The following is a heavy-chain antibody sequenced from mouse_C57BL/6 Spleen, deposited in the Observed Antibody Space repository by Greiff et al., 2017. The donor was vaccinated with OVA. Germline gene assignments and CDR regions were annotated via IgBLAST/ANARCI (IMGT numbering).Heavy chain of an antibody. CDR3: ARDPSYYGSSPFDY. CDR1: GFTFSSYA. Sequence: EVKLQESGGGLVKPGGSLKLSCAASGFTFSSYAMSWVRQTPEKRLEWVATISDGGSYTYYPDNVKGRFTISRDNAKNNLYLQMSHLKSEDTAMYYCARDPSYYGSSPFDYWGQGTTLTVSS. D-gene: IGHD1-1*01. V-gene: IGHV5-4*01. J-gene: IGHJ2*01. CDR2: ISDGGSYT.